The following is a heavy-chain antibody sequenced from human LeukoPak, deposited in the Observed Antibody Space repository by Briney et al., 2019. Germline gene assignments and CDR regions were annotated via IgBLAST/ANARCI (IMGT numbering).Heavy chain of an antibody. Sequence: SETPSLTCAVYGGSFSGYYWSWIRQPPGKGLEWIGEINHSGSTNYNPSLKSRVTISVDTSKNQFSLKLSSVTAADTAVYYCARGPPYYYGSGSYRLDYWGQGTLVTVSS. J-gene: IGHJ4*02. D-gene: IGHD3-10*01. CDR1: GGSFSGYY. V-gene: IGHV4-34*01. CDR2: INHSGST. CDR3: ARGPPYYYGSGSYRLDY.